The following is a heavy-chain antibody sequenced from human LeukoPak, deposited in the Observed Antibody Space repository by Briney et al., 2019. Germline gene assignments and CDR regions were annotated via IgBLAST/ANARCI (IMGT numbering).Heavy chain of an antibody. J-gene: IGHJ4*02. CDR1: GFTFSSYA. D-gene: IGHD3-10*01. V-gene: IGHV3-23*01. Sequence: PGGSLRLSCAASGFTFSSYAMSWVRQAPGKGLEWVSTISGSGDNTYYADSVKGRFTVSRDNSKNTLYLQMNSLRAEDTAVYYCAQGGRITMVRGVQRDHYFNYWGQGTLVTVSS. CDR2: ISGSGDNT. CDR3: AQGGRITMVRGVQRDHYFNY.